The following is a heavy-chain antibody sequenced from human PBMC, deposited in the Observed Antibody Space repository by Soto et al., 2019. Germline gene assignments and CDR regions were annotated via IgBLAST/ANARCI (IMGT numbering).Heavy chain of an antibody. D-gene: IGHD2-2*01. CDR2: IIPIPGTA. CDR3: ARSQGSSTSLEIYYYYYYGMDV. CDR1: GGTFGSYA. V-gene: IGHV1-69*01. Sequence: QVQLVQSGAEVKKPGSSVKVSCKASGGTFGSYAISWVRQAPGQGLEWMGGIIPIPGTANYAQKFQGRVRRAADESTSTAYRELSSMRSEHTAVYYCARSQGSSTSLEIYYYYYYGMDVWGQGTTVTVSS. J-gene: IGHJ6*02.